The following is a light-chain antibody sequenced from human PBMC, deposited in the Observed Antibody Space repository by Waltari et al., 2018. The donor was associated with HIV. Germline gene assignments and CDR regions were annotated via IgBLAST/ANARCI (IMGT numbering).Light chain of an antibody. J-gene: IGLJ1*01. CDR1: KLGDHY. CDR2: QDS. Sequence: SYELTQPPSVSVSPGQTASITCSGAKLGDHYACWYQQKPGQSPVLVIYQDSKRPSGIPERFSGSNSGNTATLTISGTQAMDEADYYCQAWDSSTGVFGTGTKVTVL. CDR3: QAWDSSTGV. V-gene: IGLV3-1*01.